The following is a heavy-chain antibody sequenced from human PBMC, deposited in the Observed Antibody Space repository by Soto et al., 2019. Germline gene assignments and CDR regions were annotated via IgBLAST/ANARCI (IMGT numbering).Heavy chain of an antibody. CDR2: INYSGNT. CDR1: GGSISNPDYY. Sequence: SETLSLTCKVSGGSISNPDYYWSWIRQPPGKGLEWIGYINYSGNTYYNPSLKSRVFISVDTSKNQISLRLSSVTAADTAVYYCARVFTLTYSLFDPWGQGTLVTVSS. CDR3: ARVFTLTYSLFDP. V-gene: IGHV4-30-4*01. J-gene: IGHJ5*02. D-gene: IGHD3-22*01.